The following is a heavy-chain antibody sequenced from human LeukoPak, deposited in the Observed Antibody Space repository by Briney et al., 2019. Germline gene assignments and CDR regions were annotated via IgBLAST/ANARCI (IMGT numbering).Heavy chain of an antibody. CDR3: AHRWRYQLLNAKRDYCDP. CDR1: GFSLSTSRVG. V-gene: IGHV2-5*02. Sequence: SGPTLVNPTQTLTLTCTFSGFSLSTSRVGVGWIRQPPGKALERLALIYWDDDKRYSSSLKSRLTITKDTSKNQVVLTMTNMDPVDTATYCCAHRWRYQLLNAKRDYCDPWGRGTLVTVSS. D-gene: IGHD2-2*01. CDR2: IYWDDDK. J-gene: IGHJ5*02.